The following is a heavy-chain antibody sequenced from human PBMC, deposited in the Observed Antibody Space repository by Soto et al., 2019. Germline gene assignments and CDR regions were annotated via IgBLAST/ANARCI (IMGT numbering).Heavy chain of an antibody. CDR3: ARSVEGHFDY. CDR2: ITSDTKTI. V-gene: IGHV3-48*02. J-gene: IGHJ4*02. CDR1: GFRFSIYS. Sequence: EVQLVESGGNLVQPGGSLRLSCAASGFRFSIYSMNWVRQAPGKGLEWSAYITSDTKTIKYADSVKGRFTISRDNDNNLVNLYMNSLRDEDTAVYYCARSVEGHFDYWGQGTVVTVSA. D-gene: IGHD6-19*01.